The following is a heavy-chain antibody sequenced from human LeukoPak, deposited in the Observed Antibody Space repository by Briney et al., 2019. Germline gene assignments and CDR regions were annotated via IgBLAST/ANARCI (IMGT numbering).Heavy chain of an antibody. CDR2: ISSSSSYI. CDR3: AKEDRLTGYDY. CDR1: GFTFSSYS. V-gene: IGHV3-21*01. J-gene: IGHJ4*02. Sequence: PGGSLRLSCAASGFTFSSYSMNWVRQAPGKGLEWVSSISSSSSYIYYADSVKGRFTISRDNSKNTLYLQMNSLRAEDTAVYYCAKEDRLTGYDYWGQGTLVTVSS. D-gene: IGHD3-9*01.